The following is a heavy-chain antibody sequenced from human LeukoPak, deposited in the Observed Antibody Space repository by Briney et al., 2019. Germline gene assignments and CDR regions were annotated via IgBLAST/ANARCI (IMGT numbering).Heavy chain of an antibody. J-gene: IGHJ4*02. Sequence: GASVKVSCKASGYTFTSYGISWVRQAPGQGLEWMGWISAYNGNTNYAQKFQGRVTITADKSTSTAYMELSSLRSEDTAVYYCARDSAGYSSSWPDYWGQGTLVTVSS. V-gene: IGHV1-18*01. CDR1: GYTFTSYG. D-gene: IGHD6-13*01. CDR3: ARDSAGYSSSWPDY. CDR2: ISAYNGNT.